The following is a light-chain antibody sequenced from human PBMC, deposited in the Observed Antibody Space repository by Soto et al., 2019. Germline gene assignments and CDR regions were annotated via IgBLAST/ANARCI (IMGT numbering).Light chain of an antibody. J-gene: IGKJ4*01. CDR1: EDINIY. CDR2: AAS. V-gene: IGKV1-27*01. Sequence: DIQMTQSPSSLSASVGDRVTITCRAGEDINIYLAWYKQKPWKVPKLLISAASTLQSGVPSRFRGSGSGTDFTLTISILQPEDVATYYCQKYGGAPLTFGGGTKVEIK. CDR3: QKYGGAPLT.